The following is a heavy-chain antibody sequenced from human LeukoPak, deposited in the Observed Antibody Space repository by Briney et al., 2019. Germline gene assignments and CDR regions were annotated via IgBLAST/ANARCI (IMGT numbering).Heavy chain of an antibody. V-gene: IGHV3-30*03. J-gene: IGHJ4*02. CDR2: ISYDGSNK. CDR1: GFTFSSYG. D-gene: IGHD6-19*01. Sequence: GGSLRLSCAASGFTFSSYGMHWVRQAPGKGLEWVAIISYDGSNKYSADSVKGRFTISRDNSKNTLYPQMNSLRPEDTAVYYCARDWGRRYSSGWYGDFDYWGQGTLVTVSS. CDR3: ARDWGRRYSSGWYGDFDY.